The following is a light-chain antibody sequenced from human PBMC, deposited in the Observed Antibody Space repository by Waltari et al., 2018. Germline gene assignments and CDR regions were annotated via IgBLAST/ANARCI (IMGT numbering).Light chain of an antibody. V-gene: IGLV3-1*01. CDR3: QAWDSSTVV. Sequence: SYELTQPPSVSVSPGQTASITCSGAKLGDKYACWYQQKPGQAPGLVIYQSGKRACGDPGAFPGSNPGNPATLTIRGDQAMDEADYYCQAWDSSTVVFGGGTKLTVL. CDR1: KLGDKY. J-gene: IGLJ2*01. CDR2: QSG.